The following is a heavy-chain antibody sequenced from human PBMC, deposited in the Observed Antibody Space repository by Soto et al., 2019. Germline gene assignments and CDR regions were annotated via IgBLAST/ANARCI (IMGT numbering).Heavy chain of an antibody. CDR3: ARRERYYGSPGWFDP. CDR2: VYYNENT. J-gene: IGHJ5*01. CDR1: GASINNFAYY. V-gene: IGHV4-39*01. Sequence: SETLSLTCSVSGASINNFAYYWGWIRQPPGKGLEWIGTVYYNENTYYNPSLKSRVAISVDTAKNQFSLNLRSVTAADTAIYFCARRERYYGSPGWFDPWGQGTLGT. D-gene: IGHD3-10*01.